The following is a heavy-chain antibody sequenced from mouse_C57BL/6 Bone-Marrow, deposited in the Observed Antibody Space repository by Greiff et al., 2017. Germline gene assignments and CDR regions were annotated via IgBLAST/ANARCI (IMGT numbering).Heavy chain of an antibody. Sequence: QVQLKQPGAELVKPGASVKMSCKASGYTFTSYWITWVKQRPGQGLEWIGDIYPGSGSTNYNEKFKSKATLTVDTSSSTAYMQLISLTSEDSAGYYCASKATVVGEGFAYWGQGTLVTVSA. J-gene: IGHJ3*01. CDR3: ASKATVVGEGFAY. CDR2: IYPGSGST. D-gene: IGHD1-1*01. V-gene: IGHV1-55*01. CDR1: GYTFTSYW.